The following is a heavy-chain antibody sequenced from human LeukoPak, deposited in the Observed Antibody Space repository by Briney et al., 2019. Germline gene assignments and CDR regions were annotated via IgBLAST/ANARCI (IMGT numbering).Heavy chain of an antibody. CDR2: ISAGADST. Sequence: GGSLRLFCAASAFTFSSYAMSWVRQAPGKGLEWVSAISAGADSTYYADSVQGRFTISRDNSKNTLFLQMSGLRAEDTAVYFCARGAYRDYDSWGQGTLVTVSS. J-gene: IGHJ5*01. D-gene: IGHD4-17*01. CDR1: AFTFSSYA. V-gene: IGHV3-23*01. CDR3: ARGAYRDYDS.